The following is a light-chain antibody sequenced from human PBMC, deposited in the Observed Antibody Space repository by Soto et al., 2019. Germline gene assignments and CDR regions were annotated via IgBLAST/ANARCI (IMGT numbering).Light chain of an antibody. CDR3: QKSSNWPRFT. CDR2: DAS. J-gene: IGKJ3*01. V-gene: IGKV3-11*01. Sequence: DIVLTQSPGTLSLSPGETATLSCRASQSVSNNYLAWYQQKPGQAPRLLIYDASNRATGIPARFSGSGSGTDFTLTIRSLEPEDLAVYYCQKSSNWPRFTFGTGNKVDIK. CDR1: QSVSNNY.